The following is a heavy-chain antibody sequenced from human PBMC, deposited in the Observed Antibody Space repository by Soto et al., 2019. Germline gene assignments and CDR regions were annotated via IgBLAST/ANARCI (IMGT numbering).Heavy chain of an antibody. D-gene: IGHD5-12*01. CDR1: GDSITDYY. CDR3: ARYSVATIRFFDY. V-gene: IGHV4-59*01. CDR2: IHHTGTA. J-gene: IGHJ4*02. Sequence: SETLSLTCTVSGDSITDYYWSWILESPGKGLEWIAYIHHTGTANYNPSLKSRVTISVDTSKSQFSLRLSSVTAADTAVYFCARYSVATIRFFDYWGQGPLVTVSS.